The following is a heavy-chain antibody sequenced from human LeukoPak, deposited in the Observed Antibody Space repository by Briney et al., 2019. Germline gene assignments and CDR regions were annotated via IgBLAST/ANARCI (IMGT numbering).Heavy chain of an antibody. D-gene: IGHD3-9*01. J-gene: IGHJ4*02. CDR3: ATAGYYDILTGYRHYFDY. CDR1: GYTLTELS. CDR2: FDPEEFET. Sequence: ASVKVSCKVSGYTLTELSMRWVRQAPGKGLEWIGGFDPEEFETIYAQKFQGGVTMTADTSTDTAYMELSSLRSEDTAVYYCATAGYYDILTGYRHYFDYWGQGTLVTVSS. V-gene: IGHV1-24*01.